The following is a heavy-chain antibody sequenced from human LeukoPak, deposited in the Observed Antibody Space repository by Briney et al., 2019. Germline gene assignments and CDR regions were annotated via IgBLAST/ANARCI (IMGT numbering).Heavy chain of an antibody. Sequence: PSETLSLTCAVYGGSFSGYCWSWIRQPPGKGLEWIGEINHSGSTNYNPSLKSRVTISVDTSKNLFSLKLSSVTAADTAVYYCARGVQGWLWFGELYPGWFDPWGQGTLVTVSS. D-gene: IGHD3-10*01. CDR2: INHSGST. CDR1: GGSFSGYC. V-gene: IGHV4-34*01. J-gene: IGHJ5*02. CDR3: ARGVQGWLWFGELYPGWFDP.